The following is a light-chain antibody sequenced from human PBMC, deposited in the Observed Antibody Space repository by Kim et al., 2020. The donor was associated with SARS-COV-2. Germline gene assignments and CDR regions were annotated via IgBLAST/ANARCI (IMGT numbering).Light chain of an antibody. Sequence: ELTHPPSTSGTPGQRVTISCSGSSSNIGTNYVYWHHQVPGMAPKLLMYSDDQRPSGVPDRFSGSKSGTSASLAISGLRSEDEGDYYCVAWDDSLSGPVFGGGTKLTVL. CDR3: VAWDDSLSGPV. J-gene: IGLJ3*02. CDR2: SDD. CDR1: SSNIGTNY. V-gene: IGLV1-47*02.